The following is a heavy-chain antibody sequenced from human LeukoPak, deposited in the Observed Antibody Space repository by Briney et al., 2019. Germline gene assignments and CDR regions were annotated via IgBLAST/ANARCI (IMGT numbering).Heavy chain of an antibody. CDR1: GFTVSSNY. V-gene: IGHV3-66*01. D-gene: IGHD3-22*01. CDR3: ARVHIDPITYYYDSSGYGSLDY. J-gene: IGHJ4*02. Sequence: GGSLRLSCAASGFTVSSNYMSWVRQAPGKGLEWVSVIFSGGSTYYADSVKGRFTISRDNSKNTLYLQMNSLRAEDTAVYYCARVHIDPITYYYDSSGYGSLDYWGQGTLVTVSS. CDR2: IFSGGST.